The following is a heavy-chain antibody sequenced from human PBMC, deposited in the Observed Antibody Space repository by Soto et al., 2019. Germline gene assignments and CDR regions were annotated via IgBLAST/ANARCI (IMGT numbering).Heavy chain of an antibody. J-gene: IGHJ6*02. Sequence: EVQLVESGGGLVKPGGSLRLSCAASGFTFSSYSMNWVRQAPGKGLEWVSSISSSSSYIYHADSVKGRFTISRDNAKNSLYLQMNSLRAEDTAVYYCARAPYGDYYYGMDVWGRGTTVTVSS. D-gene: IGHD4-17*01. V-gene: IGHV3-21*01. CDR1: GFTFSSYS. CDR2: ISSSSSYI. CDR3: ARAPYGDYYYGMDV.